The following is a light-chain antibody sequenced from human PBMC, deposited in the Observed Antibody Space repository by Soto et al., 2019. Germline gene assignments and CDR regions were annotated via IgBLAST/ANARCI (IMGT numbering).Light chain of an antibody. Sequence: QSVLTHSPSASGTPGQRVTISCSGSSSNIGSNTVNGYQQLPGTAPKLLIYSNNQRPSGVPDRFSGSKSGTSASLAISGLQSEDEADYYCAAWDDSLNGLYVFGTVTKVTVL. J-gene: IGLJ1*01. V-gene: IGLV1-44*01. CDR3: AAWDDSLNGLYV. CDR2: SNN. CDR1: SSNIGSNT.